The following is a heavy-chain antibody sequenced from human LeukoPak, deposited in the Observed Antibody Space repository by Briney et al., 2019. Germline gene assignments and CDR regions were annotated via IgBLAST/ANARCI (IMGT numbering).Heavy chain of an antibody. Sequence: SGTLSLTCAVSGGSISSSNWWSWVRQPPGKGLEWIGEIYHSGSTNYNPSLKSRVTISVDKSKNQFSLKLSSVTAADTAVYYCARPYYDSSGYYYVGAFDIWGQGTMVTVSS. CDR1: GGSISSSNW. V-gene: IGHV4-4*02. D-gene: IGHD3-22*01. J-gene: IGHJ3*02. CDR3: ARPYYDSSGYYYVGAFDI. CDR2: IYHSGST.